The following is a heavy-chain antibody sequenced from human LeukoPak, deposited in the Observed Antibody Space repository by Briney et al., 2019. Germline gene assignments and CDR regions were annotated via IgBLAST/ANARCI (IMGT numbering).Heavy chain of an antibody. CDR1: GFTFSSYA. Sequence: GGSLRLSCATYGFTFSSYAMSWVRQAPGKGLEWVSTISTSADGTYYADSVKGRFTISRDNSKNTLYLQMNSLRAEDTAVYYCTKGNIVLMVYATFDYWGQGTLVTVSS. CDR3: TKGNIVLMVYATFDY. D-gene: IGHD2-8*01. CDR2: ISTSADGT. V-gene: IGHV3-23*01. J-gene: IGHJ4*02.